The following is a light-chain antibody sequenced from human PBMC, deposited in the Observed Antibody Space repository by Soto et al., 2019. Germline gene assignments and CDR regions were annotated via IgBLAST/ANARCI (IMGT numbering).Light chain of an antibody. J-gene: IGKJ4*01. CDR1: QSVSSY. CDR2: DAF. V-gene: IGKV3-11*01. CDR3: QQRSNWPPLT. Sequence: EIVLTQSPATLSLSPGEGVTLSCRASQSVSSYLAWYQQKPGQAPRLLIYDAFNRATGIPDRFSGSGSGTDFTLTISSLEPEDFAVYYCQQRSNWPPLTFGGGTKVEIK.